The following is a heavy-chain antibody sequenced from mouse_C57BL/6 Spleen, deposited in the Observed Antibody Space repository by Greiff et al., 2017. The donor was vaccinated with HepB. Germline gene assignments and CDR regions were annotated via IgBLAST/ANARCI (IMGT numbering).Heavy chain of an antibody. CDR2: ISYDGSN. V-gene: IGHV3-6*01. CDR1: GYSITSGYY. D-gene: IGHD2-5*01. CDR3: ARGYSNYDYYAMDY. J-gene: IGHJ4*01. Sequence: EVHLVESGPGLVKPSQSLSLTCSVTGYSITSGYYWNWIRQFPGNKLEWMGYISYDGSNNYNPSLKNRISITRDTSKNQFFLKLNSVTTEDTATYYCARGYSNYDYYAMDYWGQGTSVTVSS.